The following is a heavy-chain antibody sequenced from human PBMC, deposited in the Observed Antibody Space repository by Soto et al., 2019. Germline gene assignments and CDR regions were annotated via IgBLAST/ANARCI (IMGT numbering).Heavy chain of an antibody. CDR2: IKSKTDGGTT. D-gene: IGHD6-6*01. V-gene: IGHV3-15*01. J-gene: IGHJ4*02. Sequence: GGSLSLSCAASGFTFSNAWMSWVRQAPGKGLEWVGRIKSKTDGGTTDYAAPVKGRFTISRDDSKNTLYLQMNSLKTEDTAVYYCTTDATYSSSDYWGQGTLVTVSS. CDR1: GFTFSNAW. CDR3: TTDATYSSSDY.